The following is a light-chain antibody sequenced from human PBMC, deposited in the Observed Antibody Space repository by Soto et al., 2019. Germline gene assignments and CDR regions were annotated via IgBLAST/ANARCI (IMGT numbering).Light chain of an antibody. Sequence: EIVLTQSPATLSLSRGERATLSCRASQSVSSYLAWYQQKPGQAPRLLIYDASNRATGIPARFSGSGSGTDFTLTISSLEPEDFAVYYCQQRSNWPPRTSGQGTKVDIK. CDR3: QQRSNWPPRT. J-gene: IGKJ1*01. CDR2: DAS. CDR1: QSVSSY. V-gene: IGKV3-11*01.